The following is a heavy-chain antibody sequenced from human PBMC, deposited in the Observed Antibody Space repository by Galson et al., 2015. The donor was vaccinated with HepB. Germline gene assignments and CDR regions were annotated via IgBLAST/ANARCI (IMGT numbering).Heavy chain of an antibody. CDR1: GFTFSSYA. CDR3: AKGWTGTVVTPVWFDP. J-gene: IGHJ5*02. Sequence: SLRLSCAASGFTFSSYAMSWVRQAPGKGLEWVSAISGSGGSTYYADSVKGRFTISRDNSKNTLYLQMNSLRAEDTAVYYCAKGWTGTVVTPVWFDPWGQGTLVTVSP. CDR2: ISGSGGST. D-gene: IGHD4-23*01. V-gene: IGHV3-23*01.